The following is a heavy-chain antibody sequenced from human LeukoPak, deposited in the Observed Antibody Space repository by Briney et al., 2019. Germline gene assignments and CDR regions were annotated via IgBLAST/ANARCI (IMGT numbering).Heavy chain of an antibody. CDR2: INTDGRTT. CDR3: ARDESSALDI. D-gene: IGHD3-16*02. CDR1: GFTLSDYY. J-gene: IGHJ3*02. V-gene: IGHV3-74*01. Sequence: GGSLRLSCAASGFTLSDYYMTWIRQAPGKGLVWVSHINTDGRTTRYADSVKGRFTISRDNAKNTLYLQMNSLRAEDTAVYYCARDESSALDIWGQGTMVTVSS.